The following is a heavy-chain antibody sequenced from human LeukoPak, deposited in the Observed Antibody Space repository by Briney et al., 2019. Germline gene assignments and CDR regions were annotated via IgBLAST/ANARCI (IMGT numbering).Heavy chain of an antibody. J-gene: IGHJ6*03. V-gene: IGHV1-2*02. CDR2: INPNSGGT. Sequence: ASVKVSCKASGYTFTGYYMHWVRQAPGQGLEWMGWINPNSGGTNYAQKLQGRVTMTTDTSTSTAYMELRSLRSDDTAVYYCARVAGFQYGSGSYYFSYYYYYMDVWGKGTTVTISS. CDR1: GYTFTGYY. CDR3: ARVAGFQYGSGSYYFSYYYYYMDV. D-gene: IGHD3-10*01.